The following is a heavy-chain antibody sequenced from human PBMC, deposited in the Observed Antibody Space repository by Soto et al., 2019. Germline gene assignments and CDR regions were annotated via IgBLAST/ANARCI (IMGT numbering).Heavy chain of an antibody. V-gene: IGHV3-15*01. CDR3: VTDSQLWMY. CDR2: IKSKSHGGTT. CDR1: GLSRNNVW. J-gene: IGHJ4*02. D-gene: IGHD3-16*01. Sequence: EVQLVESGGGLVKPGGSLRLSCAASGLSRNNVWMTWVRQAPGKGQQWVGRIKSKSHGGTTDYAAPVKGRFTISRDDSKKSLYLQMDSLQTEDTAVYYCVTDSQLWMYWGQGTLVTVSS.